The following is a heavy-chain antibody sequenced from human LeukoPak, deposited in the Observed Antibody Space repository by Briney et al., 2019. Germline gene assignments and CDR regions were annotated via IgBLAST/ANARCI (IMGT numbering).Heavy chain of an antibody. J-gene: IGHJ4*02. CDR1: GYTFTSYD. Sequence: ASVKVSCKASGYTFTSYDINWVRQATGQGLEWMGWINPNSGGTNYAQKFQGRVTMTRDTSISTAYMELSRLRSDDTAVYYCARDNGLDYWGQGTLVTVSS. CDR3: ARDNGLDY. CDR2: INPNSGGT. V-gene: IGHV1-2*02.